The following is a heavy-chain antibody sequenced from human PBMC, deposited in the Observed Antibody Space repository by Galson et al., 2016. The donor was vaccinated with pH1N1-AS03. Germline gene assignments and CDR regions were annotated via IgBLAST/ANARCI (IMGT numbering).Heavy chain of an antibody. CDR3: ARRPTGIDY. J-gene: IGHJ4*02. CDR1: RGSFGGAY. D-gene: IGHD3-10*01. Sequence: SETLSLTCTVSRGSFGGAYWTWIRQPPGKGLEWIGEIIIGRGLPPTYTPSLKRRVTISIDTSRGELSLKLRSVTAEDTGVYYCARRPTGIDYWGQGVQVTVSS. CDR2: IIIGRGLPP. V-gene: IGHV4-34*12.